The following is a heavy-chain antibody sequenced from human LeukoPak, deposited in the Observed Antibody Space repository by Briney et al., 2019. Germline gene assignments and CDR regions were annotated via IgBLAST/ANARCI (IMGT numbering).Heavy chain of an antibody. CDR3: ARHVTMIRLDY. D-gene: IGHD3-10*01. CDR2: IFYSGST. V-gene: IGHV4-39*01. Sequence: PSETLSLTCTVSGGSISSSSYYWGWIRQPPGKGLEWIGSIFYSGSTYYNPSLKSRVTITVDTSKNQFSLKLSSVTAADTAVYYCARHVTMIRLDYWGQGTLVTVSS. J-gene: IGHJ4*02. CDR1: GGSISSSSYY.